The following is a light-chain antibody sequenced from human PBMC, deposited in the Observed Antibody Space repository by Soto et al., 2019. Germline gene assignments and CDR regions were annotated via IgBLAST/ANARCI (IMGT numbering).Light chain of an antibody. CDR1: PNVGKY. V-gene: IGKV1-39*01. Sequence: DVQMTQSPSSLSASIGDRVTITCRASPNVGKYLNWYQQKPGKAPNVLIHAASTLRSGVPLRFSRSGSGTEFTLTISSLQPEDSGTYYCQQIYVTPLTFGGGNRLEV. CDR3: QQIYVTPLT. CDR2: AAS. J-gene: IGKJ4*01.